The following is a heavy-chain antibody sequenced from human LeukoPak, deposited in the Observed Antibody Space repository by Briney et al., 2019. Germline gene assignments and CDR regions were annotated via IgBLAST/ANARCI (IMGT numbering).Heavy chain of an antibody. Sequence: GGSLRLSCAASGFTFSSYSMNWARQAPGKGLEWVSSISSSSSYIYYADSVKGRFTISRDNAKNSLYLQMNSLRAEDTAVYYCARTTALGYCSSTSCYSGGGYWGQGTLVTVSS. CDR2: ISSSSSYI. CDR3: ARTTALGYCSSTSCYSGGGY. V-gene: IGHV3-21*01. D-gene: IGHD2-2*01. CDR1: GFTFSSYS. J-gene: IGHJ4*02.